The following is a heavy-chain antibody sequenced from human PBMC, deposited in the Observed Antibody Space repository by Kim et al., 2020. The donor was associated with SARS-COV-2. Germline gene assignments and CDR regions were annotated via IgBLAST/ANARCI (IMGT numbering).Heavy chain of an antibody. CDR2: IHYSGST. CDR3: ARGYGWYDY. Sequence: SETLSLTCTVSGASISISSWSWIRQPPGRGLEWIGYIHYSGSTKYNPSLKSRVTISTDTSTNQISLNLNSVTAADTGVYYCARGYGWYDYWGQGTLVTVS. V-gene: IGHV4-59*08. CDR1: GASISISS. J-gene: IGHJ4*02. D-gene: IGHD6-19*01.